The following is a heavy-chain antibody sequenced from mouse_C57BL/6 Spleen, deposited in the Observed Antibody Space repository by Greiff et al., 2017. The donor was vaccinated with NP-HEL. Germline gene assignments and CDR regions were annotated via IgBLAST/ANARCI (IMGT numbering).Heavy chain of an antibody. CDR3: ARGVGLDY. D-gene: IGHD1-1*01. J-gene: IGHJ2*01. CDR2: IYPGDGDT. Sequence: VQLQESGPELVKPGASVKISCKASGYAFSSSWMNWVKQRPGKGLEWIGRIYPGDGDTNYNGKFTGKATLTADKSSSTAYMQRSSLTSEDSAVYFCARGVGLDYWGQGTTLTVS. V-gene: IGHV1-82*01. CDR1: GYAFSSSW.